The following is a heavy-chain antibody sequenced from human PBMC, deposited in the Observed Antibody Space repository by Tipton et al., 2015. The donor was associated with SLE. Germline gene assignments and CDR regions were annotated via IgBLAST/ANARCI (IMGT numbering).Heavy chain of an antibody. CDR3: ARVPVRDYYYGMDV. V-gene: IGHV3-74*01. D-gene: IGHD2-2*01. CDR2: INSDGSST. J-gene: IGHJ6*02. Sequence: GSLRLSCAASGFTFSSYSMNWVRQAPGKGLEWVSRINSDGSSTSYADSVKGRFTISRDNAKNTLYLQMNSLRAEDTAVYYCARVPVRDYYYGMDVWGQGTTVTVSS. CDR1: GFTFSSYS.